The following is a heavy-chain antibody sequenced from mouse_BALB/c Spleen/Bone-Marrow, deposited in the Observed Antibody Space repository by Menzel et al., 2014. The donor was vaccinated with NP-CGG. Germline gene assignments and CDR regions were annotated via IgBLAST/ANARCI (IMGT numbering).Heavy chain of an antibody. CDR2: ISSGGGYT. Sequence: EVHLVESGGDLVKPGGSLKLSCAAPGFTFSTYGMSWVRQTPDKRLEWVATISSGGGYTYYPDSVKGRFAISRDNANNTLYLQMSSLKSEDTAMYYCTRQRNWDHYAMDYWGQGTSVTVSS. J-gene: IGHJ4*01. CDR3: TRQRNWDHYAMDY. V-gene: IGHV5-6*01. D-gene: IGHD4-1*01. CDR1: GFTFSTYG.